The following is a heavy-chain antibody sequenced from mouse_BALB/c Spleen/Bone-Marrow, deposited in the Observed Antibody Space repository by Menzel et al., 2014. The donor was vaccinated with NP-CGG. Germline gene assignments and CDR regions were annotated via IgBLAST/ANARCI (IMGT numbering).Heavy chain of an antibody. CDR3: ARSGKVRNAMDY. V-gene: IGHV1-67*01. Sequence: QVQLQQSGAELVRPGVSVKISCKGSGYTFTDYAVHWVKQSHTKSLEWIGLISSXYGDATYNQKFKGKATMTVDKSSSTAFLELARLTSEDSAIYYCARSGKVRNAMDYWGQGASVTVSS. J-gene: IGHJ4*01. D-gene: IGHD2-14*01. CDR2: ISSXYGDA. CDR1: GYTFTDYA.